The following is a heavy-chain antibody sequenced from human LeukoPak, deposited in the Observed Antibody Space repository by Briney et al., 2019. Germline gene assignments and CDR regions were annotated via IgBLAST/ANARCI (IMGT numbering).Heavy chain of an antibody. D-gene: IGHD3-22*01. J-gene: IGHJ4*02. CDR1: GGSFSGYY. CDR3: ARDGSGYYGY. V-gene: IGHV4-34*01. Sequence: SETLSLTCAVYGGSFSGYYWSWIRQPPGKGLEWIGSIYYSGSTYYNPSLKSRVTISVDTSKNQFSLKLSSVTAADTAVYYCARDGSGYYGYWGQGTLVTVSS. CDR2: IYYSGST.